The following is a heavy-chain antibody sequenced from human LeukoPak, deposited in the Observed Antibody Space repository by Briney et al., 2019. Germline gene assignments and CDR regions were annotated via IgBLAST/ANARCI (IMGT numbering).Heavy chain of an antibody. V-gene: IGHV3-48*03. CDR3: ASRYNNWYFDL. J-gene: IGHJ2*01. CDR1: GFTFSSYE. CDR2: ISSSGSTI. D-gene: IGHD3-16*02. Sequence: PGGSLRLSCAASGFTFSSYEMNWVRQAPGKGLEWVSYISSSGSTIYYADSVKGRFTISRDNAKNSLYLQMNSLRAEDTAVYYCASRYNNWYFDLWGRGTLVTVSS.